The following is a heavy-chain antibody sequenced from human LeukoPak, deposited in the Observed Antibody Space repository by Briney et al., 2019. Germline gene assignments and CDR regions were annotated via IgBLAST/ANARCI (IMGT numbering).Heavy chain of an antibody. CDR2: MRSDGSDE. J-gene: IGHJ3*02. CDR1: GFSFRSSA. V-gene: IGHV3-30*02. D-gene: IGHD4-17*01. CDR3: ARTDYGDYVSAFDI. Sequence: GGSLRLSCAASGFSFRSSAMHWVRQAPGKGLEWMAFMRSDGSDEHYADSVKGRFTISRDNAKNSLYLQMNSLRAEDTAVYYCARTDYGDYVSAFDIWGQGTMVTVSS.